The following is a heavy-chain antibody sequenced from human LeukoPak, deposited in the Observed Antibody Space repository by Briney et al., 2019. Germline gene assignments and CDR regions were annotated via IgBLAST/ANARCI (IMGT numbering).Heavy chain of an antibody. Sequence: SETLSLTCTVSGDSISGSTYYWGWIRQPPGKGLEWIGSMYYGETAYCNPSLKSRVTISIDTSKNHFSLTLSSVTAADTAVYYCAKVGAPVGRDYNFYYMDVWGKGATVTVSS. D-gene: IGHD6-13*01. CDR2: MYYGETA. J-gene: IGHJ6*03. V-gene: IGHV4-39*07. CDR3: AKVGAPVGRDYNFYYMDV. CDR1: GDSISGSTYY.